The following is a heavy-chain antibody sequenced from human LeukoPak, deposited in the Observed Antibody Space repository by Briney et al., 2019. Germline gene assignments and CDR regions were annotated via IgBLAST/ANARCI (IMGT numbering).Heavy chain of an antibody. D-gene: IGHD5-12*01. CDR1: GGTFSSYA. CDR2: IIPIFGTA. Sequence: SVKVSCKASGGTFSSYAISWVRQAPGQGLEWMGGIIPIFGTANYAQKFQGRVTITTDESTSTACMELSSLRSEDTAVYYCAREYSGYDWSLDYWGQGTLVTVSS. J-gene: IGHJ4*02. V-gene: IGHV1-69*05. CDR3: AREYSGYDWSLDY.